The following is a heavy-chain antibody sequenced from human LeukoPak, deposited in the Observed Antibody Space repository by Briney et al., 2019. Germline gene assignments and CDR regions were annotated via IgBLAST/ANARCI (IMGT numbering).Heavy chain of an antibody. CDR1: GFTFSSYW. CDR3: ARVPYYYDSTAYFLDY. V-gene: IGHV3-74*01. CDR2: INTDGSST. J-gene: IGHJ4*02. D-gene: IGHD3-22*01. Sequence: GGSLRLSCAASGFTFSSYWMHWVRQAPGKGLVWVSRINTDGSSTSYADSVKGRFTISRDNAKNSLYLQMNSLTAEDTAVYYCARVPYYYDSTAYFLDYWGQGTLVIVSS.